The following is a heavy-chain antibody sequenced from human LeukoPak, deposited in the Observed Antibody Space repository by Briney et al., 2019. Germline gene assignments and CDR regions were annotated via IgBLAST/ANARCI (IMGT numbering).Heavy chain of an antibody. Sequence: PGGSLRLSCAASGNYWMHWVRQAPGKGLVWVSHINGDGSWTTYADSVKGRFTISKDNANNTVYLQMNNLRAEDTAVYYCVSFYETYWGRGTLVTVSS. CDR3: VSFYETY. D-gene: IGHD2-2*01. CDR1: GNYW. CDR2: INGDGSWT. V-gene: IGHV3-74*01. J-gene: IGHJ4*02.